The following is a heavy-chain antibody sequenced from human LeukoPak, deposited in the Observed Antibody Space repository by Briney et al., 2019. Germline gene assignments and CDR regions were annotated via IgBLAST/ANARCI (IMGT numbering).Heavy chain of an antibody. CDR1: GGSISSSTYY. CDR2: IYYSGST. Sequence: PSETLSLTCTVSGGSISSSTYYWGWIRQPPGKGLEWLGSIYYSGSTYYNPSLSLKSRVTISVDTSKNQFSLKVSSVTAADTAVYYCARSGIGTNLHSDYWGQGTLVTVSS. J-gene: IGHJ4*02. D-gene: IGHD1-14*01. CDR3: ARSGIGTNLHSDY. V-gene: IGHV4-39*01.